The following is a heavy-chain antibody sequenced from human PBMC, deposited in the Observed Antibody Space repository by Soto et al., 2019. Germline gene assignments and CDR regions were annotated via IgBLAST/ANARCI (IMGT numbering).Heavy chain of an antibody. Sequence: ASVKVSCKASGYTFTGYYMHWVRQAPGQGLEWMGWINPNSGGTNYAQKFQGWVTMTRDTSISTAYMELSRLRSDDTAVYYCARGLRSWYYYGSGSYPPTQLLYYYYGMDVCGQGTTVTVSS. J-gene: IGHJ6*02. CDR2: INPNSGGT. CDR1: GYTFTGYY. V-gene: IGHV1-2*04. D-gene: IGHD3-10*01. CDR3: ARGLRSWYYYGSGSYPPTQLLYYYYGMDV.